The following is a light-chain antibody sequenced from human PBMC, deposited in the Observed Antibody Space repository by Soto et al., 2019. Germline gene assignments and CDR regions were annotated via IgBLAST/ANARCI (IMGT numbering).Light chain of an antibody. CDR1: SSDVGGYDY. J-gene: IGLJ2*01. CDR3: SSYTRNTTPVV. Sequence: QSVLTQPPSASGSPGQSVTISCTGTSSDVGGYDYVSWYQQHPGKAPKLMIYEVTIRPSGVSDRFSGSKSGNTASLTVSGLQAEDEADYYCSSYTRNTTPVVFGGGTKLTVL. V-gene: IGLV2-8*01. CDR2: EVT.